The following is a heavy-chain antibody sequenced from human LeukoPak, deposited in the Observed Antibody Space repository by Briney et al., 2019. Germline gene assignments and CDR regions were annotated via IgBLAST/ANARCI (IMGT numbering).Heavy chain of an antibody. D-gene: IGHD3-10*01. CDR1: GGSISSYY. J-gene: IGHJ5*02. Sequence: SETLSLTCTVAGGSISSYYWSWIRQPPRKGLEWIGYIYYSGSTNYNPSLKSRVTISVDTSKNQFSLKLSSVTAADTAVYYCARDNGPYYYGSGSYYNNWFDPWGQGTLVTVSS. CDR3: ARDNGPYYYGSGSYYNNWFDP. V-gene: IGHV4-59*01. CDR2: IYYSGST.